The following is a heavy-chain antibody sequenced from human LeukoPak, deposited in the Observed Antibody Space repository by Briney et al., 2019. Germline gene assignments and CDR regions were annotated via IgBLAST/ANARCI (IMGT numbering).Heavy chain of an antibody. CDR2: INPDSGDT. Sequence: ASVKVSCKASGYIFTAYYLHWVRQAPGQGLESMGWINPDSGDTKFAQKFQGRVSMTRDTSISTAYMELTRLRSDDTAVYYCARGGLRVMVYRLYYMDVWGKGTTVTVSS. V-gene: IGHV1-2*02. CDR1: GYIFTAYY. CDR3: ARGGLRVMVYRLYYMDV. D-gene: IGHD2-8*01. J-gene: IGHJ6*03.